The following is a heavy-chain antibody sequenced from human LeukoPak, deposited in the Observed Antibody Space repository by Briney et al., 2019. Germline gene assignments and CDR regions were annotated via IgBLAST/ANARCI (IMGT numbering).Heavy chain of an antibody. V-gene: IGHV3-30*02. Sequence: TGGSLRLSCAASGFTFSIYGMHWVRQAPGKGLEWVAFIRYDGGNKYYADSVKGRFTISRDNSKNTLYLQMNSLRAEDTGVYYCAKAPRGYPPQGIDAFDIWGQGTMVTVSS. CDR2: IRYDGGNK. CDR3: AKAPRGYPPQGIDAFDI. D-gene: IGHD3-10*01. J-gene: IGHJ3*02. CDR1: GFTFSIYG.